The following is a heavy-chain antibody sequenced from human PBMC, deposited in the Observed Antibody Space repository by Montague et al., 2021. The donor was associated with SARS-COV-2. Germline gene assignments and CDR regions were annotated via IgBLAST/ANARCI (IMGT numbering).Heavy chain of an antibody. CDR3: ASSYGFWYFAY. Sequence: SLRLSCAASGFTFTNFAMTWVRQAPGKGLEWVSSIYTSGGDTYYADSVKGRFTISRDNSRNTVYLQLNSLRAEDTALYYCASSYGFWYFAYWGQGTLVTVSS. D-gene: IGHD4-17*01. V-gene: IGHV3-23*01. J-gene: IGHJ4*02. CDR1: GFTFTNFA. CDR2: IYTSGGDT.